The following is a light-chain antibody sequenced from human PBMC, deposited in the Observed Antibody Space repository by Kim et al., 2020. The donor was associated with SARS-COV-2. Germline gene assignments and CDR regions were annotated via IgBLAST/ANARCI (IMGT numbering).Light chain of an antibody. CDR3: QMWGTGIQV. CDR1: SGHSSYA. J-gene: IGLJ3*02. V-gene: IGLV4-69*01. CDR2: LNSDGSH. Sequence: QPVLTQSPSASASLGASVKLTCTLSSGHSSYAIAWHQQQPEKGPRYLMNLNSDGSHNKGDGIPDRFSGSSSGAERYLTISSLQSEDEADYYCQMWGTGIQVFGGGTKLTVL.